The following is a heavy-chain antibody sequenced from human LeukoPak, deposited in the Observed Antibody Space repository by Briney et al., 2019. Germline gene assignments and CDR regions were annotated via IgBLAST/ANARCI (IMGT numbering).Heavy chain of an antibody. D-gene: IGHD3-22*01. CDR3: ARDRPNYYGSDGHYYRRDGDY. Sequence: GGSLRLSCAASGFTFSIYAMSWVRQAPGKGLQWVSSITSRGESTWYVDSVKGPLTITRDNSENTLYLQRHSLRAEDTAVYYCARDRPNYYGSDGHYYRRDGDYWGRGTLVSVSS. J-gene: IGHJ4*02. V-gene: IGHV3-23*01. CDR1: GFTFSIYA. CDR2: ITSRGEST.